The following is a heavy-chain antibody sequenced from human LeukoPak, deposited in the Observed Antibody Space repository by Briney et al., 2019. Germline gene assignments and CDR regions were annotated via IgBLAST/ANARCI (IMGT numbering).Heavy chain of an antibody. D-gene: IGHD6-19*01. CDR3: ARGAVQFYFDY. V-gene: IGHV3-53*01. Sequence: PGGSLRLSCAASGFTFSSYAMCWVRQAPGKGLEWVSVIYSGGVTYYADSVKGRFTISRDNSKNTLYLQMNSLRAEDTAVYYCARGAVQFYFDYWGQGTLVTVSS. J-gene: IGHJ4*02. CDR2: IYSGGVT. CDR1: GFTFSSYA.